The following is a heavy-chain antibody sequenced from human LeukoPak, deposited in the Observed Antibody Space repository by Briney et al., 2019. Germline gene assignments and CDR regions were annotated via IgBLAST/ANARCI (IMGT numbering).Heavy chain of an antibody. J-gene: IGHJ4*02. Sequence: GGSLRLSCAAPGFTFSSYAMNWVRQAPAKGLEWVSAISGSGGSTYYADSVKGRFTISRDNSKNTLYLQMNSLRAEDTAVYYCAKKSAAAADYWGQGTLVTVSS. CDR1: GFTFSSYA. V-gene: IGHV3-23*01. CDR2: ISGSGGST. D-gene: IGHD6-13*01. CDR3: AKKSAAAADY.